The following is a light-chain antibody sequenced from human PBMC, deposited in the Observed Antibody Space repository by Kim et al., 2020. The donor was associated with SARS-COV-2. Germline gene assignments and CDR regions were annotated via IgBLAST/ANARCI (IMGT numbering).Light chain of an antibody. CDR3: QQYGGSPPIT. Sequence: PGERATLSCRASQSLSSSYLAWYQPKPGQAPRLLIYGASSRATGIPDRFSGSGSGTDFTLTISRLEPEDFALYYCQQYGGSPPITFGQGTRLEIK. CDR1: QSLSSSY. J-gene: IGKJ5*01. V-gene: IGKV3-20*01. CDR2: GAS.